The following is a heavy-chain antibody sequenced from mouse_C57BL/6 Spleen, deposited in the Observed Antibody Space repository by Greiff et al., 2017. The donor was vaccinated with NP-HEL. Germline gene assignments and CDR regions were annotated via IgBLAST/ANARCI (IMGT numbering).Heavy chain of an antibody. CDR2: IYPRSGNT. V-gene: IGHV1-81*01. D-gene: IGHD2-3*01. J-gene: IGHJ4*01. CDR1: GYTFTSYG. Sequence: VKLVESGAELARPGASVKLSCKASGYTFTSYGISWVKQRTGQGLEWIGEIYPRSGNTYYNEKFKGKATLTADKSSSTAYMELRSLTSEDSAVYFCARPGYYDGYYPYYAMDYWGQGTSVTVSS. CDR3: ARPGYYDGYYPYYAMDY.